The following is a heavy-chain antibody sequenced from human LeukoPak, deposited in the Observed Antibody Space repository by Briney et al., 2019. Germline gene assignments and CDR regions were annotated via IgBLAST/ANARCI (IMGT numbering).Heavy chain of an antibody. D-gene: IGHD3-22*01. CDR1: GGSISGYY. Sequence: PSETLSLTCAVYGGSISGYYWSWIRHPPGKGLEWNGEINHSGSTNYNPSLKSRVPISIDTSKSQFSLKLSSVTAADTAVYYCASIGDSSGYYTTPYYYYYYMDVWGKGTTVTVSS. J-gene: IGHJ6*03. CDR3: ASIGDSSGYYTTPYYYYYYMDV. V-gene: IGHV4-34*01. CDR2: INHSGST.